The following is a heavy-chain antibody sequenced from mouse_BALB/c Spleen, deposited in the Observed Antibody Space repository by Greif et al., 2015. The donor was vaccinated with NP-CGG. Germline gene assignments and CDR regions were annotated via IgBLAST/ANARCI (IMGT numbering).Heavy chain of an antibody. Sequence: EVQGVESGGGLVKPGGSLKLSCAASGFTFSSYAMSWVRQSPEKRLEWVAEISSGGSYTYYPDTVTGRFTISRDNAKNALYLERSRRRSEDTAKYDCAREGDGNYFDYWGQGTTLTVSS. D-gene: IGHD2-1*01. CDR1: GFTFSSYA. J-gene: IGHJ2*01. V-gene: IGHV5-9-4*01. CDR3: AREGDGNYFDY. CDR2: ISSGGSYT.